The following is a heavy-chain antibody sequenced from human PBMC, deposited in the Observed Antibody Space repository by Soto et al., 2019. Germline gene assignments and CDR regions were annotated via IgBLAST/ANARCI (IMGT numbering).Heavy chain of an antibody. Sequence: GGSLRLSCAASGFTFSNAWMNWVRQAPGKGLEWVGRIKSKTDGGTTDYAAPVKGRFTISRDDSKNTLYLQMNSLKTEDTAVYYCTTAARANLAEAYSWGQGTLVTVSS. CDR1: GFTFSNAW. CDR2: IKSKTDGGTT. CDR3: TTAARANLAEAYS. J-gene: IGHJ4*02. D-gene: IGHD3-16*01. V-gene: IGHV3-15*07.